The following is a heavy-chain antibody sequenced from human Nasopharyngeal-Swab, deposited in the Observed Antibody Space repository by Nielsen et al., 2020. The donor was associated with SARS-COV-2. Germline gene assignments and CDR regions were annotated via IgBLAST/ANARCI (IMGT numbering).Heavy chain of an antibody. V-gene: IGHV3-33*01. CDR1: GFTFSNYG. J-gene: IGHJ2*01. CDR3: ARGGWLQIITYFDL. D-gene: IGHD5-24*01. CDR2: IWYDGSNK. Sequence: GGSLRLSCAAPGFTFSNYGMHWVRQAPGKGLEWVALIWYDGSNKYYADSVKGRFTISRDNSKNTLYLQMNSLSAEDTAVYYCARGGWLQIITYFDLWGRGTLVTVSS.